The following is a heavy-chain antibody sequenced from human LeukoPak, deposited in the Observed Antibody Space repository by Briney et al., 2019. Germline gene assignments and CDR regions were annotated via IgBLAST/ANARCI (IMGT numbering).Heavy chain of an antibody. J-gene: IGHJ5*02. CDR2: ISPYNGNT. Sequence: ASVKVSRKASGYTFTKYAFSWVRQAPGQGLEWMGWISPYNGNTNYAQKLQGRVTMTTDTSTSTAYMELRSLRSDDTAVYYCARQIVGAIMGSWFDPWGQGTLVTVSS. D-gene: IGHD1-26*01. V-gene: IGHV1-18*01. CDR1: GYTFTKYA. CDR3: ARQIVGAIMGSWFDP.